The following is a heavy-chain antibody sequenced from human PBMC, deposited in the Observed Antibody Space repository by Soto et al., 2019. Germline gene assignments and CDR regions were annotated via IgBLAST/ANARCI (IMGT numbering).Heavy chain of an antibody. V-gene: IGHV3-23*01. CDR2: ISGSGGST. J-gene: IGHJ4*02. CDR1: GFTFSSYP. Sequence: PGGSLRLSCAASGFTFSSYPMSWVRPAPGKELEWVSAISGSGGSTYYAESVKGRFTISRDNSKNTLYLQMNSLRAEDTAVYYCAKVYGGYDRFGPPDYWGQGTLVTVS. CDR3: AKVYGGYDRFGPPDY. D-gene: IGHD5-12*01.